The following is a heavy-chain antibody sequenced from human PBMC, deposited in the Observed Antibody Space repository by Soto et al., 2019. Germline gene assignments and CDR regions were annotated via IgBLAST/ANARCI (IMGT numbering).Heavy chain of an antibody. V-gene: IGHV3-21*01. CDR2: VTSSSSSM. Sequence: GGSLRLSCAASGFTFNRYSMNWVRQAPGKGLEWVSSVTSSSSSMLYADSVKGRFTISRDDAKDSLFLQMNSRRADDTAVYYCAREADFASSGYVLDYWGQGTLVTVSS. CDR1: GFTFNRYS. J-gene: IGHJ4*02. D-gene: IGHD3-22*01. CDR3: AREADFASSGYVLDY.